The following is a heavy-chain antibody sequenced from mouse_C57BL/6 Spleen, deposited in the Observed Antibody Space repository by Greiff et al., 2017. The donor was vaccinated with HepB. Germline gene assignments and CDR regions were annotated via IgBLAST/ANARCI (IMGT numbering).Heavy chain of an antibody. CDR1: GYTFTSYW. D-gene: IGHD1-1*01. V-gene: IGHV1-53*01. CDR3: ARSGYYYGSSYLLDY. J-gene: IGHJ2*01. Sequence: QVQLQQPGTELVKPGASVKLSCKASGYTFTSYWMHWVKQSPGQGLEWIGNINPSNGGTNYNEKFKSKATLTVDKSSSTAYMQLSSLTSEDSAVYYCARSGYYYGSSYLLDYWGQGTTLTVSS. CDR2: INPSNGGT.